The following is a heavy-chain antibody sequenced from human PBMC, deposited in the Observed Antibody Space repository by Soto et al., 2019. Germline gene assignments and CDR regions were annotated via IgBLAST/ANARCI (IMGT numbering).Heavy chain of an antibody. CDR2: IYYSGST. J-gene: IGHJ5*02. V-gene: IGHV4-31*03. Sequence: SETLSLTCTVSGGSISSGGYYWSWIRQHPGKGLEWIGYIYYSGSTYYNPSLKSRFTISVDTSKNQFSLKLSSVTAADTAVYYCARWYQLAILFDPWGQGTLVTVSS. D-gene: IGHD2-2*01. CDR1: GGSISSGGYY. CDR3: ARWYQLAILFDP.